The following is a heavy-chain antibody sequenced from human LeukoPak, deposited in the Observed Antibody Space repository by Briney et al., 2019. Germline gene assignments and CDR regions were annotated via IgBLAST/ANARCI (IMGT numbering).Heavy chain of an antibody. Sequence: GGSLRLSCTASGFTFGDYAMNWVRQAPGKGLEWVSYISSTSKTIYYADSVKGRFTISRDNAKNSLYLQMNSLRDEDTAVYYCAKDASTVTRYFDYWGQGTLVTVSS. CDR1: GFTFGDYA. J-gene: IGHJ4*02. D-gene: IGHD4-17*01. CDR2: ISSTSKTI. CDR3: AKDASTVTRYFDY. V-gene: IGHV3-48*02.